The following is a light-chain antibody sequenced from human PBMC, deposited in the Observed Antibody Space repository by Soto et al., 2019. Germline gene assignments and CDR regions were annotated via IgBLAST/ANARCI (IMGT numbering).Light chain of an antibody. CDR1: QSISSN. CDR3: MQDSNWPIT. CDR2: AAS. J-gene: IGKJ5*01. V-gene: IGKV1-39*01. Sequence: DIQRTQSQSSLSASVGDRLTITCRASQSISSNLSWYQQKPGQAPKLLIYAASSWESGVPSRFSGSGSGTEFALKISRVEAEDVGVYYCMQDSNWPITFGQGTRVDIK.